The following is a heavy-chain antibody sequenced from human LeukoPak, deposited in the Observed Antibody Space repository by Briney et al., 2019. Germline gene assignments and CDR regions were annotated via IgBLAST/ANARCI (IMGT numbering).Heavy chain of an antibody. J-gene: IGHJ6*03. CDR3: ATGADSSGWSRLVGYYYYMDV. CDR1: GFTVSSNY. CDR2: IYSGGST. V-gene: IGHV3-53*01. D-gene: IGHD6-19*01. Sequence: GGSLRLSCAASGFTVSSNYMSWVRQAPGKGLEWVSVIYSGGSTYYADSVRGRFTISRDNSKNTLYLQMNSLRAEDTAVYYCATGADSSGWSRLVGYYYYMDVWGKGTTVTVSS.